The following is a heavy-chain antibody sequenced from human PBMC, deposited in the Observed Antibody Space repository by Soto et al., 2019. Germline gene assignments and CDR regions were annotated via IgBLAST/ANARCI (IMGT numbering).Heavy chain of an antibody. CDR2: ISGSGGST. V-gene: IGHV3-23*01. CDR3: AKGAPVLRFLEWLLLFDY. D-gene: IGHD3-3*01. Sequence: PGGSLRLSCAASGFTFSSYAMSWVRQAPGKGLEWVSAISGSGGSTYYADSVKGRFTISRDNSKNTLYLQMNSLRAEDTAVYYCAKGAPVLRFLEWLLLFDYWGQGTLVTVSS. CDR1: GFTFSSYA. J-gene: IGHJ4*02.